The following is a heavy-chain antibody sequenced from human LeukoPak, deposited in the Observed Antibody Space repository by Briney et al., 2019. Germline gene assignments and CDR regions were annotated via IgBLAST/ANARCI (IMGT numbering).Heavy chain of an antibody. V-gene: IGHV3-49*04. CDR3: TRIGTSGGEFDY. Sequence: GGSLRLSCTASGFTFGDYAMSWVRQAPGKGLEWVGFIRSKAYGGTPEYAASVKGIFTISRDESISIAYVQVNSLKTEDTAVYYCTRIGTSGGEFDYWGQGTLVTVSS. J-gene: IGHJ4*02. D-gene: IGHD2-2*01. CDR1: GFTFGDYA. CDR2: IRSKAYGGTP.